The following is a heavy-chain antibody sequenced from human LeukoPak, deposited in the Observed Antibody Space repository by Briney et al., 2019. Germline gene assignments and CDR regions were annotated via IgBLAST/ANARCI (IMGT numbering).Heavy chain of an antibody. Sequence: SETLSLTCTVSGGSISSYYWSWIRQPPGKGLEWIGYMYYSGSTNYNPSLKSRVTISLDTSKNQFSLKLRSVTAADTAVYYCARSSSGWYYFDYWGQGTLVTVSS. J-gene: IGHJ4*02. CDR2: MYYSGST. D-gene: IGHD6-19*01. CDR3: ARSSSGWYYFDY. V-gene: IGHV4-59*08. CDR1: GGSISSYY.